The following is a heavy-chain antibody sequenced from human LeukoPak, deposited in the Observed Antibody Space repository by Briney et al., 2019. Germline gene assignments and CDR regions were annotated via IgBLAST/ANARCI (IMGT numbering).Heavy chain of an antibody. CDR3: ASLGVGGPTKH. J-gene: IGHJ1*01. CDR2: IYYSRST. V-gene: IGHV4-39*01. D-gene: IGHD1-26*01. CDR1: GGSISSSSYY. Sequence: SETLCLTCTVSGGSISSSSYYGGWIRQPPGDWLAWGGSIYYSRSTYYHPSLKRRVTISVDTSKNQLCRKLISVTAADRAVYYCASLGVGGPTKHWGQGTLVTVFS.